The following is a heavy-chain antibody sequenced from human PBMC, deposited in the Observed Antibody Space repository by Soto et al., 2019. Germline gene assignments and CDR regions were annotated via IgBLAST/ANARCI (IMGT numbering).Heavy chain of an antibody. CDR2: ISEDGTVQ. CDR3: AREFQRGLHAFDI. V-gene: IGHV3-30*03. Sequence: VQLVESGGGVVRPGGSLRLSCVASGFTIGGYGMHWVRQAPGRGLEWVAVISEDGTVQRYLDAVKGRFYISRDNPKNTLSLQMYPLSPEDTSVYFCAREFQRGLHAFDIWGKGLWSPS. J-gene: IGHJ3*02. CDR1: GFTIGGYG. D-gene: IGHD4-17*01.